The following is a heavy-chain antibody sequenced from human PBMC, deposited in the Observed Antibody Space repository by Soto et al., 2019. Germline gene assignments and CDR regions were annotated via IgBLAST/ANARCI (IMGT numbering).Heavy chain of an antibody. D-gene: IGHD2-8*01. CDR2: VSASGGTP. CDR3: AKDRTSWHTWCFDC. Sequence: EVQLLESCGGLVQPVGSLRLSRVVSGVTFINYAMSWGRQAPGKGLEWVSAVSASGGTPYYATPVQGRFTISSDNSKNTFYLQMSSLRVEDTAIYYCAKDRTSWHTWCFDCWGQGTLVTLSA. J-gene: IGHJ4*02. CDR1: GVTFINYA. V-gene: IGHV3-23*01.